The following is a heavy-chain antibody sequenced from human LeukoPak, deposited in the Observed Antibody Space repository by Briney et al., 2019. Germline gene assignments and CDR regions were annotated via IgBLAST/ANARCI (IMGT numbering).Heavy chain of an antibody. CDR2: ISGSGGGT. Sequence: GGSLRLSCAASGFTFSSYAMSWVRQAPEKGLEWVSTISGSGGGTYYADSVKGRFTISRDDSKNTLYLQMNSLRAEDTAVYYCAKMNAKYYDSSGYYVDYWGQGTLVTVSS. CDR1: GFTFSSYA. J-gene: IGHJ4*02. V-gene: IGHV3-23*01. CDR3: AKMNAKYYDSSGYYVDY. D-gene: IGHD3-22*01.